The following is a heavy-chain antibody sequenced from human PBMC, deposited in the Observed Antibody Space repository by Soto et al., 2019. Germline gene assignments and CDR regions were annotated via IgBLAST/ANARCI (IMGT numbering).Heavy chain of an antibody. CDR3: AIDSVCIYCSGGSCYWEYYYYGMDV. V-gene: IGHV1-18*01. CDR1: GYTFTSYG. CDR2: ISAYNGNT. J-gene: IGHJ6*02. Sequence: QVQLVQSGAEVKKPGASVKVSCKASGYTFTSYGISWVRQAPGQGLEWMGWISAYNGNTNYAQKLQGRVTMTTDTSPSTAYSELRSLRSDDTAVYYCAIDSVCIYCSGGSCYWEYYYYGMDVWGQGTTVTVSS. D-gene: IGHD2-15*01.